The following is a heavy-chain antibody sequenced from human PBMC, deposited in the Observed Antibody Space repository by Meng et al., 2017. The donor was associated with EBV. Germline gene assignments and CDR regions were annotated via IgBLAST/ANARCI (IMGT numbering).Heavy chain of an antibody. CDR3: ASAEHYGDDGFEY. CDR1: GAILPSFA. Sequence: QVHRAQSGAEWTQPGSPVKVSGTASGAILPSFAISWGRQGPGQGLEWMGGIIPLVNTTNNAQKFQSRLHIIADESSTTPYMELSSLRSEDTTIYYCASAEHYGDDGFEYWGQGTLVTVSS. J-gene: IGHJ4*02. CDR2: IIPLVNTT. V-gene: IGHV1-69*01. D-gene: IGHD4-17*01.